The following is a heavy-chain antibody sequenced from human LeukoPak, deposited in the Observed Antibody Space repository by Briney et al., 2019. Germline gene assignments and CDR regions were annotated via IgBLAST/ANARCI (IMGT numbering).Heavy chain of an antibody. D-gene: IGHD6-6*01. Sequence: GGSLRLSCSASGFTLSSSYMSWVRQAPGKGLEWVSVIYSGGSTYYADSVKGRFTISRDNSKNTLYLQMNSLRIEDTAVYYCAGVASRSSSYISGIDYWGQGTLVTVSS. CDR3: AGVASRSSSYISGIDY. CDR1: GFTLSSSY. V-gene: IGHV3-53*01. CDR2: IYSGGST. J-gene: IGHJ4*02.